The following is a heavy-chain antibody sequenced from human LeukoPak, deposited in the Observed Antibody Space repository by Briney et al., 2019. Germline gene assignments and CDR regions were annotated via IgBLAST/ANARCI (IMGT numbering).Heavy chain of an antibody. CDR3: AREGDYYDSSGYSSRSY. V-gene: IGHV1-69*05. D-gene: IGHD3-22*01. J-gene: IGHJ4*02. CDR2: IIPIFGTA. CDR1: GGTFSSYA. Sequence: ASVKVSCKASGGTFSSYAISWVRQAPGQGLEWMGRIIPIFGTANYAQKFQGRVTITTDESTSIAYMELSSLRSEDTAVYYCAREGDYYDSSGYSSRSYWGQGTLVTVSS.